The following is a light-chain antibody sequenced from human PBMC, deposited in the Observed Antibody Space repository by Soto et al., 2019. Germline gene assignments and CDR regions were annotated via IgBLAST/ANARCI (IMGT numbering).Light chain of an antibody. CDR1: SRDVGGYNL. Sequence: SALTQPASVSGSPGQSITISCTGTSRDVGGYNLVSWYQQHPGKAPKLMIYEGNKRPSGVSNRFSASKSGNTASLTISGLQADDEADYYCCSYAGFSSVVFGIGTKVTVL. J-gene: IGLJ1*01. CDR3: CSYAGFSSVV. V-gene: IGLV2-23*03. CDR2: EGN.